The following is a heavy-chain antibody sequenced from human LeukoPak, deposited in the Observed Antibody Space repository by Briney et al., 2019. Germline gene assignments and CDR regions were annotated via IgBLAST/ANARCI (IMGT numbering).Heavy chain of an antibody. D-gene: IGHD2-2*01. V-gene: IGHV4-34*01. J-gene: IGHJ4*02. Sequence: SETLSPTCAVYGGSFRGYYWSWIRQPPGKGLEWIGEINHSGSTNYNQSLKSRVTISLDTSMKKFSLKLNSVTAADTAVYYCASTERCSTTCPLDYWGQGTLVTVSS. CDR1: GGSFRGYY. CDR3: ASTERCSTTCPLDY. CDR2: INHSGST.